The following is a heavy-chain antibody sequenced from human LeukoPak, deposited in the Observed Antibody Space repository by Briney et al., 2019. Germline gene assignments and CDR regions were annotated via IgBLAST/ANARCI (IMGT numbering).Heavy chain of an antibody. CDR2: IYSGGST. V-gene: IGHV3-66*02. CDR3: ARGNSSPHYFDY. Sequence: GTSLRLSCAASGFTFSSNYISWVRQAPGKGLEWVSVIYSGGSTYYADSVKGRFTISRDNSKNTLYLQMNSLRAEDTAVYHCARGNSSPHYFDYWGQGTLVTVSS. D-gene: IGHD6-13*01. CDR1: GFTFSSNY. J-gene: IGHJ4*02.